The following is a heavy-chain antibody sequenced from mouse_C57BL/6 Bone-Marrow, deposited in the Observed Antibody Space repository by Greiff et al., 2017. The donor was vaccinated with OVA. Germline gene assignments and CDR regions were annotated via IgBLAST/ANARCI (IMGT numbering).Heavy chain of an antibody. J-gene: IGHJ4*01. V-gene: IGHV1-81*01. CDR1: GYTFTSYG. CDR2: IYPRSGNT. Sequence: QVQLKASGAELARPGASVKLSCKASGYTFTSYGISWVQQRTGQGLEWIGEIYPRSGNTYYNEKFKGKSTLTADKSSSTAYMELRSLTSEDSAVYFCAICITTVVDAMDYWGQGTSVTVSA. D-gene: IGHD1-1*01. CDR3: AICITTVVDAMDY.